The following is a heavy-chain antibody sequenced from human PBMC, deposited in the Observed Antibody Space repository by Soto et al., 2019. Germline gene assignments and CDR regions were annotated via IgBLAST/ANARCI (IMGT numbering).Heavy chain of an antibody. J-gene: IGHJ3*01. V-gene: IGHV4-59*01. CDR2: ICYNGNT. Sequence: SETLPLTCTVSRASINDDCWTWIRQSPGKGLEWIGNICYNGNTKYSPSLQSRVKITRDVSKNQFYLSMTSVTASDTAVYYCARAPSSNLVCDKWAQGKMGT. CDR1: RASINDDC. CDR3: ARAPSSNLVCDK. D-gene: IGHD2-21*02.